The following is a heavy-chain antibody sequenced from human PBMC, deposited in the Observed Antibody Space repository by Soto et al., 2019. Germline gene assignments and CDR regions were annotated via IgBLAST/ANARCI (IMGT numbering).Heavy chain of an antibody. Sequence: EVQLVESGGGLVKPGGSLRLSCAASGFTFSSYSMNWVRQAPGKGLEWVSSISSSSSYIYYADSVKGRFTISRDNAKNSLYLQMNSLRAEDTAVYYCARVGQFEGFLYGDYAAFDYWGQGTLVTVSS. CDR2: ISSSSSYI. CDR1: GFTFSSYS. CDR3: ARVGQFEGFLYGDYAAFDY. V-gene: IGHV3-21*01. D-gene: IGHD4-17*01. J-gene: IGHJ4*02.